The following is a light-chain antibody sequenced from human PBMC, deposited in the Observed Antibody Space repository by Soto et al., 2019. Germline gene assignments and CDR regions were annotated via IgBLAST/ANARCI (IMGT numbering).Light chain of an antibody. CDR1: SSDVGGYNY. J-gene: IGLJ2*01. V-gene: IGLV2-11*01. CDR2: DVT. Sequence: QSALTQPRSVSGSPGQSVTISCTGTSSDVGGYNYVSWYQQLPGKAPKLMIYDVTKRPSGVHDRFSGSKSGNTASLTISGLQAEDEADYYCCSYAGSYTLVFGGGTKLTVL. CDR3: CSYAGSYTLV.